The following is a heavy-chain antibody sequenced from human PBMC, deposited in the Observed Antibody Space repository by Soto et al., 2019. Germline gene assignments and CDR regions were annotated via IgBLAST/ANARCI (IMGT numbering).Heavy chain of an antibody. CDR3: ARQKEYSGYDWDYYYYYYMDV. Sequence: SETLSLTCTVSGGSISSYYWSWIRQPPGKRLEWIGYIYYSGSTNYNPSLKSRVTISVDTSKNQFSLKLSSVTAADTAVYYCARQKEYSGYDWDYYYYYYMDVWGKGTTVTVSS. D-gene: IGHD5-12*01. V-gene: IGHV4-59*08. CDR1: GGSISSYY. CDR2: IYYSGST. J-gene: IGHJ6*03.